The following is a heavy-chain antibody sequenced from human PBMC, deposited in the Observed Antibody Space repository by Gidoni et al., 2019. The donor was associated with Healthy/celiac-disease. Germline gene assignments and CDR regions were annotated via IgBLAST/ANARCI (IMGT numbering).Heavy chain of an antibody. CDR3: ARGYYDSSGPNYYYYGMDV. J-gene: IGHJ6*02. CDR1: GFTFSDHY. Sequence: EVQLVESGGGLVQPGGSLRLSCAASGFTFSDHYMDWVRQAPGKGLEWVGRTRNKANSYTTEYAASVKGRFTISRDDSKNSLYLQMNILKTEDTAVYYCARGYYDSSGPNYYYYGMDVWGQGTTVTVSS. V-gene: IGHV3-72*01. D-gene: IGHD3-22*01. CDR2: TRNKANSYTT.